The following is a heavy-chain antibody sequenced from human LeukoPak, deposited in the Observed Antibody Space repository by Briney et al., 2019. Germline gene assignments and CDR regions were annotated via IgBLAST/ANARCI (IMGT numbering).Heavy chain of an antibody. CDR2: INPSGGST. V-gene: IGHV1-46*01. D-gene: IGHD3-3*01. Sequence: AAVKVSCKASGYTFTSYYMHWVRQAPGQGLVWMGIINPSGGSTSYAQKFQGRVTMTRDTSTGTVYMELSSLRSEDTAVYYCARDPGYDFWSGWYFDYWGQGTLVTVSS. J-gene: IGHJ4*02. CDR3: ARDPGYDFWSGWYFDY. CDR1: GYTFTSYY.